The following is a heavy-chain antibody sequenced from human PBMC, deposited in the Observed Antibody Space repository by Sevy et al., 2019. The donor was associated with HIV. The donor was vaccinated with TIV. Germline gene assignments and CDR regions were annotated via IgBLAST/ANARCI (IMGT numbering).Heavy chain of an antibody. CDR2: IYSGGST. Sequence: GGSLRLSCAASGFTVSSNYMSWVRQAPGKGREWVSVIYSGGSTYYADSVKGRFTISRDNSKNTLYLQMNSLRAEDTAVYYCASCLRGYSYGSSCYYYYYMDVWGKGTTVTVSS. V-gene: IGHV3-66*02. J-gene: IGHJ6*03. D-gene: IGHD5-18*01. CDR3: ASCLRGYSYGSSCYYYYYMDV. CDR1: GFTVSSNY.